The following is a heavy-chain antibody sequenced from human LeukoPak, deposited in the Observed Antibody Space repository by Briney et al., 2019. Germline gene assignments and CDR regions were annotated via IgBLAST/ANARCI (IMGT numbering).Heavy chain of an antibody. V-gene: IGHV4-59*08. CDR3: ARGGFGDPFDY. D-gene: IGHD3-10*01. CDR1: GGSIRGYY. J-gene: IGHJ4*02. Sequence: SETLSLTCNVSGGSIRGYYWSWIRQPPGKGLEWIGYIYSSGSTNYNPSLKSRVTISVDTSKNQFSLKLSSVTAADTAVYYCARGGFGDPFDYWGQGTLVTVSS. CDR2: IYSSGST.